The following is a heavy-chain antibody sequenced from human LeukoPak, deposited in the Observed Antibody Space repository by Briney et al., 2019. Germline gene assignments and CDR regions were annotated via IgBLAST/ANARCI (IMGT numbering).Heavy chain of an antibody. CDR2: VHKTGSI. D-gene: IGHD1-26*01. J-gene: IGHJ4*02. CDR1: GDSISAYY. V-gene: IGHV4-59*08. CDR3: TKYGGSPANYFDS. Sequence: SETLSLTCTVSGDSISAYYWSWVRQPPGKGLEWIAFVHKTGSINYNPSLKSRATISMDTSNSQLSLHVNSVTAADTAVYYGTKYGGSPANYFDSWGPGNLVTVSP.